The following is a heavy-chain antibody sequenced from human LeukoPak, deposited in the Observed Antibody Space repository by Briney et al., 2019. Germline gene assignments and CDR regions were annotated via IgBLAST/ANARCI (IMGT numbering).Heavy chain of an antibody. Sequence: PGGSLRLSCAVSGFTVSSNYMSWVRQAPGKGLEWVSIIYTGGNTYYADSVEGRFTISRDNSRNTLYLQMNSLRPEDTAVYYCARQLGYCTSTSCFGRSGTFDIWGQETMVTVSS. CDR1: GFTVSSNY. CDR2: IYTGGNT. V-gene: IGHV3-66*02. CDR3: ARQLGYCTSTSCFGRSGTFDI. J-gene: IGHJ3*02. D-gene: IGHD2-2*01.